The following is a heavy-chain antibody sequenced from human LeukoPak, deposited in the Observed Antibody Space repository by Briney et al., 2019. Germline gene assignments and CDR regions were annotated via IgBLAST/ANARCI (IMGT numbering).Heavy chain of an antibody. CDR2: IYYSGST. J-gene: IGHJ3*02. CDR1: GGSISSYY. Sequence: SETLSLTCTVSGGSISSYYWSWIRQPPGKGLEWIGYIYYSGSTNYNPSLKSRVTISVDTSRNQFSLKLSSVTAADTAVYYCASMSSGGSRRVRPGAFDIWGQGTMVTVSS. V-gene: IGHV4-59*01. D-gene: IGHD1-26*01. CDR3: ASMSSGGSRRVRPGAFDI.